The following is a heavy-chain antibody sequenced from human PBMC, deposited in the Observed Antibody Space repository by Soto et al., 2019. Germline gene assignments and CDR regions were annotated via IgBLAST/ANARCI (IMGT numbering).Heavy chain of an antibody. J-gene: IGHJ4*02. V-gene: IGHV4-34*01. CDR2: INHSGST. D-gene: IGHD5-18*01. Sequence: SETLSLTCAVYGGSFSGYYWSWIRQPPGKGLEWIGEINHSGSTNYNPSLKSRVTISVDTSKNQFSLKLSSVTAADTAVYYCARVRYRALHDYWGQGTLVTVSS. CDR3: ARVRYRALHDY. CDR1: GGSFSGYY.